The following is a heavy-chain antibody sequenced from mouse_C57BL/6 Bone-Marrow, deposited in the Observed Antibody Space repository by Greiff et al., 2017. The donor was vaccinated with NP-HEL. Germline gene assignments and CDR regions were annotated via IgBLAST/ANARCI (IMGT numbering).Heavy chain of an antibody. D-gene: IGHD1-1*01. Sequence: QVQLKQPGAELVMPGASVKLSCKASGYTFTSYWMHWVKQRPGQGLEWIGEIDPSDSYTNYNQKFKGKSTLTVDKSSSTAYMQLSSLTSEDSAVYYCARGGFTTVVATHWYFDVWGTGTTVTVSS. CDR2: IDPSDSYT. V-gene: IGHV1-69*01. CDR3: ARGGFTTVVATHWYFDV. J-gene: IGHJ1*03. CDR1: GYTFTSYW.